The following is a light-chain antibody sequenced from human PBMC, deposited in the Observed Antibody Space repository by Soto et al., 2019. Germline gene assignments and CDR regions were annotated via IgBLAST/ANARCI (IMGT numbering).Light chain of an antibody. Sequence: EIELTQSPGTLCLSPGERATLSCRASESVRYNYFAWYQQKPGQAPRLLIYRASSRAAGIPDRFSGSGSRTDFTLTISRLEPEDFAVYYCQQYGSPPGTFGQGTKVEIK. V-gene: IGKV3-20*01. CDR3: QQYGSPPGT. CDR2: RAS. J-gene: IGKJ1*01. CDR1: ESVRYNY.